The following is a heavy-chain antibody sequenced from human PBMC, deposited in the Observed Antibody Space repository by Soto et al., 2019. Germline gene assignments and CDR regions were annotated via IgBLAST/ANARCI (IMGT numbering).Heavy chain of an antibody. V-gene: IGHV3-9*01. CDR3: FGERNLTGYIEDY. CDR1: GFIFDDYA. J-gene: IGHJ4*02. Sequence: EVQLVESGGGLVQPGGSLRLSCAASGFIFDDYAMHWVRQAPGKGLEWVSHISWNSGRIGYADSVKGRFTISRDNAKNSLYLQMNSLKREDTALYYCFGERNLTGYIEDYWGQGTMVTVS. CDR2: ISWNSGRI. D-gene: IGHD3-9*01.